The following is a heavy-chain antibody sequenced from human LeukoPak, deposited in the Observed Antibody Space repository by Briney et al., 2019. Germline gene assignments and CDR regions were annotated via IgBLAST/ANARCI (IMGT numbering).Heavy chain of an antibody. CDR1: GYTFTGYY. J-gene: IGHJ4*02. Sequence: ASVKVSCKASGYTFTGYYMHWVRQAPGQGLEWMGWINPNSGGTNYAQKFQGRVTMTRDTSISTAYMELSRLRSEDTAVYYCARGLDRIAAAGSSDYWGQGTLVTVSS. V-gene: IGHV1-2*02. D-gene: IGHD6-13*01. CDR3: ARGLDRIAAAGSSDY. CDR2: INPNSGGT.